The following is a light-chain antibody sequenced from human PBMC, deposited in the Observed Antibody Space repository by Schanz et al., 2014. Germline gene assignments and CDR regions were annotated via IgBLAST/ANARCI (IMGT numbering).Light chain of an antibody. J-gene: IGKJ2*01. Sequence: EFVLTQFPGTLSLSPGERATLSCRASQTVTTTSLAWYQQNPGQAPRLLIYSASTRATAIPARFSGSGSGTEFTLTISSLQSEDFAVYYCQQYNNWPRTFGQGTKLEI. CDR2: SAS. CDR3: QQYNNWPRT. CDR1: QTVTTTS. V-gene: IGKV3-15*01.